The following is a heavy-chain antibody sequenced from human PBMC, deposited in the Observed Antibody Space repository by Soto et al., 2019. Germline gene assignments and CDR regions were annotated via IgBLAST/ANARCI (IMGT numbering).Heavy chain of an antibody. D-gene: IGHD6-13*01. J-gene: IGHJ4*02. Sequence: QLQLQESGPGLVRPSETLSIICTVSGGSITRNDYYWGWIRQSPGKGLEWIGDIKSSGSTNYNLSLKSQVRMSVETSKNQFSLKMNTVTAADTAVYYSARLGSSSWDQGSYFDYWGQGTLVTVSS. CDR1: GGSITRNDYY. CDR3: ARLGSSSWDQGSYFDY. CDR2: IKSSGST. V-gene: IGHV4-39*01.